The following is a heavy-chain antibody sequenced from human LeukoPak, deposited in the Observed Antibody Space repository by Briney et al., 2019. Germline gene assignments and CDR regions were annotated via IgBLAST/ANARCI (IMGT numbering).Heavy chain of an antibody. J-gene: IGHJ5*02. V-gene: IGHV4-30-2*01. D-gene: IGHD1-26*01. CDR3: AREGLGGSYGLDNWFDP. CDR2: IYHSGST. Sequence: PSETPSLTCAVSGGSISSGGYSWSWIRQPPGKGLEWIGYIYHSGSTYYNPSLKSRVTISVDRSKNQFSLKLSSVTAADTAVYYCAREGLGGSYGLDNWFDPWGQGTLVTVSS. CDR1: GGSISSGGYS.